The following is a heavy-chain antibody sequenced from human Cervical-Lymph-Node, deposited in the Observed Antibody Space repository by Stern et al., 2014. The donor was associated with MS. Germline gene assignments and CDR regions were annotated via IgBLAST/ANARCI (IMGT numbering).Heavy chain of an antibody. CDR1: GGSISSYY. CDR3: AATMTNRNSPRY. D-gene: IGHD5-12*01. J-gene: IGHJ4*02. CDR2: IYYSGNT. Sequence: QVQLVQSGPGLVKPSETLSLTCSVSGGSISSYYWTWIRQPPGKGLEWIAYIYYSGNTNYNPSLKSRLTISVDTSKNQFSLRLNSVTAADTAVYYCAATMTNRNSPRYWGQGTLVTVSS. V-gene: IGHV4-59*01.